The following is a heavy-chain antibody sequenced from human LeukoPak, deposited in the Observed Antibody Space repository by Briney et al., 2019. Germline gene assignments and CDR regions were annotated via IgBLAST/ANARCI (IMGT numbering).Heavy chain of an antibody. J-gene: IGHJ4*02. V-gene: IGHV3-23*01. CDR3: AKALGQGSGWRNRNDY. CDR2: ISGSGGST. CDR1: GFTFSSYA. Sequence: PWGSLRLPCAASGFTFSSYAMSWVRQAPGKGLEWVSAISGSGGSTYYADSVKGRFTIPRDNSKNTLYLHMNSLRAEDTAVYDCAKALGQGSGWRNRNDYWGQGTLVTVSS. D-gene: IGHD6-19*01.